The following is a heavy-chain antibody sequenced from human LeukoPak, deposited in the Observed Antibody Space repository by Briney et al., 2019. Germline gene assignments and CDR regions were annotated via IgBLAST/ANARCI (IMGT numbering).Heavy chain of an antibody. CDR1: GGSISSYY. J-gene: IGHJ3*02. V-gene: IGHV4-59*01. CDR3: AGLVSTSDAFDI. CDR2: IYYSGIT. Sequence: SETLSLTCTVSGGSISSYYWSWIRQPPGKGLEWIGYIYYSGITNYNPSLESRITISVDTSKNQFSLKLSSVTAADTAVYYCAGLVSTSDAFDIWGQGTMVTVSS. D-gene: IGHD2-21*01.